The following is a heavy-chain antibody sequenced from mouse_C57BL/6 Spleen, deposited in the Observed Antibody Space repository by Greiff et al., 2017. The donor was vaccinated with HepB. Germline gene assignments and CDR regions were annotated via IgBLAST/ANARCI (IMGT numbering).Heavy chain of an antibody. Sequence: EVQLQQSGPELVKPGASVKISCKASGYTFTDYYMNWVKQSHGKSLEWIGDINPNNVGTSSNQNFKGKATLIVDKSSSTAYLELRSLASEDSAVYCCARVWDDYWGKGTTLTVSA. D-gene: IGHD4-1*01. J-gene: IGHJ2*01. V-gene: IGHV1-26*01. CDR2: INPNNVGT. CDR1: GYTFTDYY. CDR3: ARVWDDY.